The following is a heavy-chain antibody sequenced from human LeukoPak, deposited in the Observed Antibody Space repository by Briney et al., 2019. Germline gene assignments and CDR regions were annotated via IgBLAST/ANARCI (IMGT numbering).Heavy chain of an antibody. J-gene: IGHJ4*02. D-gene: IGHD3-16*01. V-gene: IGHV3-30*02. Sequence: GGSLRLSCAASGFTFSSYGMHWVRQAPGKGLEWVAFIRYDGSNKYYADSVKGRFTISGDNVKNSLYLEMSSLRADDTAMYYCVRDSRLISPQGPTYVDSWGQGTLVTVSS. CDR2: IRYDGSNK. CDR1: GFTFSSYG. CDR3: VRDSRLISPQGPTYVDS.